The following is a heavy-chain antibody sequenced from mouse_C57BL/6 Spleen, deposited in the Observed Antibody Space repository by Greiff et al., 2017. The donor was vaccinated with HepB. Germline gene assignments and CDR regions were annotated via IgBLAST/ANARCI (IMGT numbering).Heavy chain of an antibody. CDR2: INPSNGGT. CDR1: GYTFTSYW. V-gene: IGHV1-53*01. Sequence: VQLQQPGTELVKPGASVKLSCKASGYTFTSYWMHWVKQRPGQGLEWIGNINPSNGGTNYNEKFKSKATLTVDKSSSTAYMQLSSLTSEDSAVYYCARWADYYGSSSKYFGVWGTGTTVTVSS. CDR3: ARWADYYGSSSKYFGV. J-gene: IGHJ1*03. D-gene: IGHD1-1*01.